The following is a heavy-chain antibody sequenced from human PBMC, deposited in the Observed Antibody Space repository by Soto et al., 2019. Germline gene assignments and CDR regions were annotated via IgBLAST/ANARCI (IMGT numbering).Heavy chain of an antibody. V-gene: IGHV1-69*06. Sequence: QVQLVQSGAEVKKPGSSVKVSCKASGGTFSSYAISWVRQAPGQGLEWMGGIIPIFGTANYAQKFQGRVTITADKSTSTAYMELSSLRSEDTAVYYCARGYYDSSGYYLLYSFDPWGQGTLVTVSS. J-gene: IGHJ5*02. CDR1: GGTFSSYA. D-gene: IGHD3-22*01. CDR2: IIPIFGTA. CDR3: ARGYYDSSGYYLLYSFDP.